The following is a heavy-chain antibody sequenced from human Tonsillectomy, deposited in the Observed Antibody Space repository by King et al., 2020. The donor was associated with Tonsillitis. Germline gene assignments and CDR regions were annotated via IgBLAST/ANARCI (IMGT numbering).Heavy chain of an antibody. J-gene: IGHJ4*02. Sequence: VQLVESGGGLVQPGGSLILSCAASGSTFSDSAVHWVRQASGKGLEWVGHIGSRADIYATAYAASVKGRFTISRDDSQNTAYLQMDSLKSDDTAVYFCTRRGIEMPTAFDCWGQGTLVTVSS. CDR3: TRRGIEMPTAFDC. D-gene: IGHD5-24*01. CDR1: GSTFSDSA. V-gene: IGHV3-73*01. CDR2: IGSRADIYAT.